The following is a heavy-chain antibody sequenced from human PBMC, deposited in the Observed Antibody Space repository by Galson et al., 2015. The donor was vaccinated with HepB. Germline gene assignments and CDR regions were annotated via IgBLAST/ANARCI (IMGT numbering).Heavy chain of an antibody. J-gene: IGHJ5*02. D-gene: IGHD4-17*01. CDR3: AREVYDYGSQGWFDP. Sequence: SVKVSCKASGYTFNKYALNWVRQAPGQGLKWMGWINTNTGKPTYAQAFTGRFVFSLDTSVSTAYLQISSLKAEDTAVYYCAREVYDYGSQGWFDPWGQGTLVTVSS. CDR1: GYTFNKYA. CDR2: INTNTGKP. V-gene: IGHV7-4-1*02.